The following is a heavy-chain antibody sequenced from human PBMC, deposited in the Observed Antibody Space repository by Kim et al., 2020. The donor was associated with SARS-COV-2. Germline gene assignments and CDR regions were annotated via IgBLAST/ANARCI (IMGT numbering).Heavy chain of an antibody. Sequence: SVKVSCKASGGTFSSYTISWVRQAPGQGLEWMGRIIPILGIANYAQKFQGRVTITADKSTSTAYMELSSLRSEDTAVYYCARVDIALNPGIAAAGTGGAFDIWGQGTMVTVSS. V-gene: IGHV1-69*02. CDR1: GGTFSSYT. CDR3: ARVDIALNPGIAAAGTGGAFDI. CDR2: IIPILGIA. J-gene: IGHJ3*02. D-gene: IGHD6-13*01.